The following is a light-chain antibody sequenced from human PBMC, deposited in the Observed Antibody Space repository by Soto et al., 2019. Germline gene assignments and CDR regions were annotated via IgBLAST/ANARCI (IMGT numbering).Light chain of an antibody. J-gene: IGKJ4*01. V-gene: IGKV1-9*01. CDR2: AAS. CDR1: QGISSY. Sequence: DIQMTQSPSTLSASVGDRVTITCRASQGISSYLAWYQQKPGKAPKLLIYAASTLQSGVPSRFSGSGSGTDFTLTISCLQSEDFATYYCQQLTRYPSTFGGGTKVDI. CDR3: QQLTRYPST.